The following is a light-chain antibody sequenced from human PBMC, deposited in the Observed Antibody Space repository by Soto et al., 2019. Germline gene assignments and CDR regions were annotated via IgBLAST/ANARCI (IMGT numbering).Light chain of an antibody. J-gene: IGLJ2*01. CDR3: QTWGTGIVI. V-gene: IGLV4-69*01. Sequence: QLVLTQSPSASASLGASVKLTCTLSSGHSSYAIAWHQQLPEKGPRYLMKLNSDGSHTKGDEIPDRFSGSSSGTERYLTIPSLQSEDEADYYCQTWGTGIVIFGGGTKVTVL. CDR1: SGHSSYA. CDR2: LNSDGSH.